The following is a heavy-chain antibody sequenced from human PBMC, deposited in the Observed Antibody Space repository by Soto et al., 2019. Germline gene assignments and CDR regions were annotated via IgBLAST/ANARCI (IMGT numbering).Heavy chain of an antibody. V-gene: IGHV4-34*01. D-gene: IGHD6-13*01. Sequence: SETLSLTCAVYGGSFSGYYWSWIRQPPGKGLEWIGEINHSGSTNYNPSLKSRVTISVDTSKNQFSLKLSSVTAADTAVYYCAREVQQLVVLYYYYYMDVWGKGTTVTVSS. CDR1: GGSFSGYY. J-gene: IGHJ6*03. CDR2: INHSGST. CDR3: AREVQQLVVLYYYYYMDV.